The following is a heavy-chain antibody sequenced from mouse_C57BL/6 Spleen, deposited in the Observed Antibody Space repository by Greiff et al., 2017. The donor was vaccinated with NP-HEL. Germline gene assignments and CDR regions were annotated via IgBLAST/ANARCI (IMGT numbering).Heavy chain of an antibody. J-gene: IGHJ4*01. V-gene: IGHV1-52*01. CDR3: ARWESGAMDD. D-gene: IGHD4-1*01. CDR2: IDPSDSET. CDR1: GYTFTSYW. Sequence: QVQLKQPGAELVRPGSSVKLSCKASGYTFTSYWMHWVKQRPIQGLEWIGNIDPSDSETHYNQKFKDKATLTVDKSSSTAYMQLSSLTSEDSAVYYCARWESGAMDDWGQGTSVTVSS.